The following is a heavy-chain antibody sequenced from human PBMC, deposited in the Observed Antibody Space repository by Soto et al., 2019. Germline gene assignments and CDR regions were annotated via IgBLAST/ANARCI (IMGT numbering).Heavy chain of an antibody. Sequence: GGSLRLSCEASGFPFDDYSMNWVRQVPGKGLEWVSLISWDGADTYYADSVKGRFTVSRDNSKNSLYLQMNSLTTEDTALYSCARGDYYDTSGPFSDAFDIWGQGTMVTVS. CDR3: ARGDYYDTSGPFSDAFDI. CDR1: GFPFDDYS. J-gene: IGHJ3*02. D-gene: IGHD3-22*01. CDR2: ISWDGADT. V-gene: IGHV3-43*01.